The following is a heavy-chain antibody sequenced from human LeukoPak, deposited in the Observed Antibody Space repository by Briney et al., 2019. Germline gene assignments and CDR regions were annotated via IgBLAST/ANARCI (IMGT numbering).Heavy chain of an antibody. D-gene: IGHD2-21*02. J-gene: IGHJ1*01. CDR3: ARVYCGGDCYSTEFFQD. V-gene: IGHV3-30*02. Sequence: GGSLRLSCAASGFTFSSYGMHWVRQAPGKGLEWVAFIRYDGSNKYYADSVKGRFTISRDNSKNTLYLQMDSLRAEDTAVYYCARVYCGGDCYSTEFFQDWGQGTLVTVSS. CDR2: IRYDGSNK. CDR1: GFTFSSYG.